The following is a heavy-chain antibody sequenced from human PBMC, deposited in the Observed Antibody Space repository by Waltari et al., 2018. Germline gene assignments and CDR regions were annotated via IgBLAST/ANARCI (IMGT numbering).Heavy chain of an antibody. D-gene: IGHD1-26*01. CDR3: IIGAGWEPSRY. CDR2: MKSKADGGKT. CDR1: GFTFSHAW. V-gene: IGHV3-15*01. J-gene: IGHJ4*02. Sequence: EVQLVESGGDLVKPGGSLRLSWAASGFTFSHAWMSWVRQAPGKGLEWVGRMKSKADGGKTDYAAPVKDRFTVSRDDSENTLYLQMSSLKAEDTAVYYCIIGAGWEPSRYWGQGTLVTVSS.